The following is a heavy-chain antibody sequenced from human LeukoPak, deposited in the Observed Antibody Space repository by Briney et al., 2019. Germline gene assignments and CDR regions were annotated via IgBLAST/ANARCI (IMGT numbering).Heavy chain of an antibody. Sequence: ASVKVSCKASGYTFTSYYMHWVRQAPGQGLEWMGIINPSGGSTSYAQKFQGRVTMTRDMSTSTVYMELSSLRSEDTAAYYCARSGSRTYYYDSSAPGSWFDPWGQGTLVTVSS. CDR2: INPSGGST. J-gene: IGHJ5*02. D-gene: IGHD3-22*01. CDR3: ARSGSRTYYYDSSAPGSWFDP. V-gene: IGHV1-46*01. CDR1: GYTFTSYY.